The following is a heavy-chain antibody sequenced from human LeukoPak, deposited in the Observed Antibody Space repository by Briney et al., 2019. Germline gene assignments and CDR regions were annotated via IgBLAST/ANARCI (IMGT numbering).Heavy chain of an antibody. CDR2: ISGSGGST. D-gene: IGHD3-10*01. CDR1: GFTFSSYG. J-gene: IGHJ4*02. V-gene: IGHV3-23*01. CDR3: AKDPDYYGSGSYNYFDY. Sequence: PGGSLRLSCAASGFTFSSYGMSWVRQAPGKGLEWVSAISGSGGSTYYADSVKGRFTISRDNSKNTLYLQMNSLRAEDTAVYYCAKDPDYYGSGSYNYFDYWGQGTLVTVSS.